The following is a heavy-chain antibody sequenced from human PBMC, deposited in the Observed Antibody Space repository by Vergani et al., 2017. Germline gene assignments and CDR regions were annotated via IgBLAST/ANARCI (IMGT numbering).Heavy chain of an antibody. D-gene: IGHD5-12*01. V-gene: IGHV1-2*02. J-gene: IGHJ5*02. CDR2: INPNSGGT. CDR3: ARDRKVPEDRMATINWFDP. CDR1: GYTFTGYY. Sequence: QLVQSGPEVKKPGASVKVSCKASGYTFTGYYMHWVRQAPGQGLEWMGWINPNSGGTNYAQKFQGRVTMTRDTSISTAYMELSRLRSDDTAVYYCARDRKVPEDRMATINWFDPWGQGTLVTVSS.